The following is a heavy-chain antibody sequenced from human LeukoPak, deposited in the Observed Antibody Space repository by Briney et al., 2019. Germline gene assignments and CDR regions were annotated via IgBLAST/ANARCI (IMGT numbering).Heavy chain of an antibody. CDR3: ARDPRYSRSGYFDY. D-gene: IGHD3-3*01. CDR2: IKQDGSEK. CDR1: GFTFSSYW. V-gene: IGHV3-7*03. Sequence: AGGSLRLSCAASGFTFSSYWMSWVRQAPGKGLEWVANIKQDGSEKYYVDSVKGRFTISRDNAKNSLYLQMNSLRAEDTAVYYCARDPRYSRSGYFDYWGQGTLVTVSS. J-gene: IGHJ4*02.